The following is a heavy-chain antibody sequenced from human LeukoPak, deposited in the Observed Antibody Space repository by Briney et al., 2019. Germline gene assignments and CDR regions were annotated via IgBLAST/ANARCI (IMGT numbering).Heavy chain of an antibody. V-gene: IGHV3-23*01. CDR1: GFTFGTYA. D-gene: IGHD3-10*01. CDR3: AKALYPGSPSFFDY. CDR2: ISSGGAST. J-gene: IGHJ4*02. Sequence: PGGSLRLTCAASGFTFGTYAMSWVRQAPGKGLEWVSAISSGGASTYYADSAKGRFTISRDNSKNTLYLQMNSLRAEDTAVYYCAKALYPGSPSFFDYWGQGTLVTVSS.